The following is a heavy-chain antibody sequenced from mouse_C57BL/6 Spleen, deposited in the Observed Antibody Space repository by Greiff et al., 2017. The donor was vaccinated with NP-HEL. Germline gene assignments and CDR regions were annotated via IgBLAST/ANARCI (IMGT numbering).Heavy chain of an antibody. V-gene: IGHV14-1*01. D-gene: IGHD1-1*01. CDR2: IDPEDGDT. CDR1: GFNIKDYY. Sequence: VQLKESGAELVRPGASVKLSCTASGFNIKDYYMHWVKQRPEQGLEWIGRIDPEDGDTEYAPKFQGKATMTADTSSNTAYLQLSSLTSEDTAVYYCTTDYYGSSYCAMDYWGQGTSVTVSS. CDR3: TTDYYGSSYCAMDY. J-gene: IGHJ4*01.